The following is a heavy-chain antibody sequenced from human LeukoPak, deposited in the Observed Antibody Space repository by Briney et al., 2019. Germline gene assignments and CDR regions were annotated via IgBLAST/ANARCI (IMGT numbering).Heavy chain of an antibody. D-gene: IGHD3-22*01. J-gene: IGHJ4*02. CDR3: ARVAYYDSSGYPSGAHYFDY. CDR1: GGSFSGYY. CDR2: INHSGST. V-gene: IGHV4-34*01. Sequence: SETLSLTCAVYGGSFSGYYWSWIRQPPGKGLEWIGEINHSGSTNYNPSLKSRVTISVDTSKHHFSLKLSSVTAADTAVYYCARVAYYDSSGYPSGAHYFDYWGQGTLVTVSS.